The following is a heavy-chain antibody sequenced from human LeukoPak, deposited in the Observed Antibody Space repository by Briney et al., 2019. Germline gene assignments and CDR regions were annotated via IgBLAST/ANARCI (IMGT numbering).Heavy chain of an antibody. Sequence: PSETLSLTCTVSGGSISSSSYYWGWIRPPPGKGLEWIGSIYYSGSTYYNPSLKSRVTISVDTSKNQFSLKLSSVTAADTAVYYCASPNYYDSSGYYPIDYWGQGTLVTVSS. V-gene: IGHV4-39*01. CDR2: IYYSGST. CDR3: ASPNYYDSSGYYPIDY. CDR1: GGSISSSSYY. J-gene: IGHJ4*02. D-gene: IGHD3-22*01.